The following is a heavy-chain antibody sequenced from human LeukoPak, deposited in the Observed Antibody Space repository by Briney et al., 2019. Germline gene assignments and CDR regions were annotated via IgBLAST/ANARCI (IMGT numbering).Heavy chain of an antibody. J-gene: IGHJ3*02. V-gene: IGHV3-48*04. CDR1: GFTFSSYW. CDR3: ARAWLRFYAFDI. CDR2: ISSSGSTI. D-gene: IGHD5-12*01. Sequence: GGSLRLSCAASGFTFSSYWMSWVRQAPGKGLEWVSYISSSGSTIYYADSVKGRFTISRDNAKNSLYLQMNSLRAEDTAVYYCARAWLRFYAFDIWGQGTMATVSS.